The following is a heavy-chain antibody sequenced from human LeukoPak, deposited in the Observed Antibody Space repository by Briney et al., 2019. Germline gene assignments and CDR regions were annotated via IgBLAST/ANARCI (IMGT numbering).Heavy chain of an antibody. D-gene: IGHD3/OR15-3a*01. V-gene: IGHV1-2*02. CDR2: IKPKSGGT. Sequence: ASVRVSCKASGYTFTDYYMHWVRQAPGQGVERMGWIKPKSGGTNYAQTLEGRVTLTRETTSSTAYMEKGRVRYDERGGYNSARQGDWILHDFWGQGTLVTVSS. J-gene: IGHJ4*02. CDR1: GYTFTDYY. CDR3: ARQGDWILHDF.